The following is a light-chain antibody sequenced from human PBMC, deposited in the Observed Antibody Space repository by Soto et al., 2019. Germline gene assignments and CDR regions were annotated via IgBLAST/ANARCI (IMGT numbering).Light chain of an antibody. J-gene: IGKJ1*01. CDR2: GAS. V-gene: IGKV3-20*01. CDR1: QSVYSNF. CDR3: QQYGSSGT. Sequence: EIVLTQSPGTLSLCPGERATLSCRASQSVYSNFLAWYQKTPGQAPRLLIYGASSRAAGIPDRFSGSGSGTYFTLTISRLEPEDFAVYYCQQYGSSGTFGQGTQVDI.